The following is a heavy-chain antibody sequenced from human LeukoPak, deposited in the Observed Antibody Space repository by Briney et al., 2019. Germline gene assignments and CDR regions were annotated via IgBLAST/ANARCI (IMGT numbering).Heavy chain of an antibody. V-gene: IGHV4-34*01. J-gene: IGHJ4*02. CDR3: ARHAGGIWELLFDY. Sequence: SETLSLTCGVYGGSFSGYHWTWIRLRPGKGLEWIGDIDHSGSTHYNPSLKSRVTISLDTSNNQFSLKLNSVTAADTAVYYCARHAGGIWELLFDYWGQGTLVTVSS. D-gene: IGHD1-26*01. CDR2: IDHSGST. CDR1: GGSFSGYH.